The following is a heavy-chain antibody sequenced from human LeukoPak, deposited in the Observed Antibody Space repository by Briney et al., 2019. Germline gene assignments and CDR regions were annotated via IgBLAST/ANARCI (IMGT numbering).Heavy chain of an antibody. Sequence: GGSLRLSCAASGFTFTSYATNWVRQAPGKAVEWVSSIICSCSYTSYAPSVRRRFTISRHNSNSSMFPEINSLRVEDTAVFYCAKDRSGSLRIFDSWGQGPPVTLSS. CDR2: IICSCSYT. CDR1: GFTFTSYA. CDR3: AKDRSGSLRIFDS. D-gene: IGHD1-26*01. J-gene: IGHJ4*02. V-gene: IGHV3-23*01.